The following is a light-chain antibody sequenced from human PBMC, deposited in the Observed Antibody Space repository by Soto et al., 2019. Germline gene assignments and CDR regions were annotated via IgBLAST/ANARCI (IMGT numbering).Light chain of an antibody. Sequence: QAALTHPASVSGSPGESITVSCTGTNTDVGGYNYVSWYQHRPGKAPRLMIYEVRNRLSGVSNRFSGSKSGNTASLTISGLQSEDEADYYCTSYTPTGALVFGSGTKVTVL. J-gene: IGLJ6*01. CDR1: NTDVGGYNY. CDR2: EVR. V-gene: IGLV2-14*01. CDR3: TSYTPTGALV.